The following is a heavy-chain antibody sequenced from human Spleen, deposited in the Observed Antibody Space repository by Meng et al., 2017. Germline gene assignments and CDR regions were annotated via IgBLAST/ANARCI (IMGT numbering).Heavy chain of an antibody. CDR3: ARWVSSGAGSREYYFDY. CDR1: GYTFPDYW. V-gene: IGHV1-2*02. Sequence: ASVKVSCKASGYTFPDYWLHWVRQAPGQGLEWMGWINPNSGGTNYAQKFQGRVTMTRDTSTSTAYMELSRLTSDDTAIYYCARWVSSGAGSREYYFDYWGQGTLVTVSS. CDR2: INPNSGGT. D-gene: IGHD6-19*01. J-gene: IGHJ4*02.